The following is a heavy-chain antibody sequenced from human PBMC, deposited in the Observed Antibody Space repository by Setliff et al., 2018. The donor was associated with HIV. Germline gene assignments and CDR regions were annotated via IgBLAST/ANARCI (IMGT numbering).Heavy chain of an antibody. Sequence: ETLSLTCAVSNYSISSAYYWGWIRHPPGKGLEWIGSIYHSGSTYYNPSLKSRVTISVDTSKNQFSLKLSSVTAADTAVYYCARRPAGAVAGGYGMDVWGQGTTVTV. V-gene: IGHV4-38-2*01. D-gene: IGHD6-19*01. CDR3: ARRPAGAVAGGYGMDV. J-gene: IGHJ6*02. CDR1: NYSISSAYY. CDR2: IYHSGST.